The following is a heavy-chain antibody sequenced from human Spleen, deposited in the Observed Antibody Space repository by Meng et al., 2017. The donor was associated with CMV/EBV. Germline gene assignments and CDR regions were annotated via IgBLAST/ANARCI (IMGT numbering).Heavy chain of an antibody. J-gene: IGHJ4*02. CDR1: GYNFNIHW. CDR2: IYPADSDT. Sequence: KISCQTPGYNFNIHWVAWVRQMRGKGLEWMGIIYPADSDTRYSPSFQGQVTISVDKSITTAYLQWNSLKASDTAMYYCARRTDYRGDYWGQGTLVTVSS. V-gene: IGHV5-51*01. CDR3: ARRTDYRGDY. D-gene: IGHD4-11*01.